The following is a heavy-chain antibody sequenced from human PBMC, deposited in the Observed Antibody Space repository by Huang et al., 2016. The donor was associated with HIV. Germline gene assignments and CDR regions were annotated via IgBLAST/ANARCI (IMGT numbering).Heavy chain of an antibody. V-gene: IGHV3-23*01. D-gene: IGHD6-13*01. CDR3: AKADSGAAAGSLVDY. Sequence: EVQLLESGGGLVQPGGSLRLSCAASGFTFSSYAMSWVRQAPGKGLEWVSSITGRGSSSYDADSVKGRFTISRDNAKNTLYLQRNSLRAEETAIYYCAKADSGAAAGSLVDYWGQGTLVTVSS. CDR2: ITGRGSSS. CDR1: GFTFSSYA. J-gene: IGHJ4*02.